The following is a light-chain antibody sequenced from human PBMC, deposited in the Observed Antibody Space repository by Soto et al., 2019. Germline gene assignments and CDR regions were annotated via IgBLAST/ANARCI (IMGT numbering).Light chain of an antibody. CDR2: EVT. Sequence: QSAVTQPACVSGYTGQSIAISCTGSSSDVGIYNYVSWYQQHPGKVPKLIIYEVTNRPSGVSNRFSGSKSGNTASLTISGLQAEDEADYYCSSYTTGSTRVFGTGTKVT. V-gene: IGLV2-14*01. CDR1: SSDVGIYNY. J-gene: IGLJ1*01. CDR3: SSYTTGSTRV.